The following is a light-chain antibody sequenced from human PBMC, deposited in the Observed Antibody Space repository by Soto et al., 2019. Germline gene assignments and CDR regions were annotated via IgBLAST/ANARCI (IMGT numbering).Light chain of an antibody. V-gene: IGLV8-61*01. CDR3: MLYMGSGTYV. CDR1: SGSVSTNYY. CDR2: STN. J-gene: IGLJ1*01. Sequence: QAVVTQEPPFSVSPGGTVTLTCGLSSGSVSTNYYPSWYQQTPGQAPRTLIYSTNTRSSGVPDRFSGSILGNKAALTITGAQADDDSDYYCMLYMGSGTYVFGIGTKLTVL.